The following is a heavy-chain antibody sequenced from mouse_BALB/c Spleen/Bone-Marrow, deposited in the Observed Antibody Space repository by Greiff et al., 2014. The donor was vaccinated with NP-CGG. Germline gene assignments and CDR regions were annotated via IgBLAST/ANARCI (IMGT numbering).Heavy chain of an antibody. D-gene: IGHD2-10*01. Sequence: EVQRVESGGDLVKPGGSLKLSCAASGFTFSSCGMSWVRQTPDKRLEWVATISSGGSYTYYPDSVKGRFTISRDNAKNTLYLQMSSLKSEDTAMYYCARGGGAYYGNYWFAYWGQGTLVTVSA. V-gene: IGHV5-6*01. CDR2: ISSGGSYT. J-gene: IGHJ3*01. CDR3: ARGGGAYYGNYWFAY. CDR1: GFTFSSCG.